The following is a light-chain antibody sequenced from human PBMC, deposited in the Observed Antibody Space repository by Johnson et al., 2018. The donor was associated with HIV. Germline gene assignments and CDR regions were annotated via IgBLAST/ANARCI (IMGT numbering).Light chain of an antibody. CDR2: DNN. J-gene: IGLJ1*01. Sequence: SALTQPPSVSAAPGQQVTISCSGSSSHIGNNYVSWYQQFPGTAPKLLIYDNNKRPSGIPDRFSGSKSGTSATLGITGLQTGDEADYYCGTWDSSLGAFVFGTGTKFTVL. V-gene: IGLV1-51*01. CDR3: GTWDSSLGAFV. CDR1: SSHIGNNY.